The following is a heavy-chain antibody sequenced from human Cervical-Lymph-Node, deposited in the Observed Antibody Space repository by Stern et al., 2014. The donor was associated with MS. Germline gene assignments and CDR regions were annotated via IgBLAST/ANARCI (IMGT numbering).Heavy chain of an antibody. Sequence: EVQLVESGGGLVQPGRALRLSCAASGFTFDAYAMHWVRQAPGQGLEWVSGISWNGRNIGYADSVKGRFTISRDNAKNSLFLQMNGLRAEDTAFYYCIKAPGLTMDRGAADKWGQGTLVTVSS. J-gene: IGHJ4*02. D-gene: IGHD3-10*01. CDR1: GFTFDAYA. CDR2: ISWNGRNI. V-gene: IGHV3-9*01. CDR3: IKAPGLTMDRGAADK.